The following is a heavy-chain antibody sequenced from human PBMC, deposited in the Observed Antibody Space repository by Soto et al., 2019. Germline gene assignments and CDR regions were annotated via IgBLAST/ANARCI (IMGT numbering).Heavy chain of an antibody. CDR3: ARPEDIAVAGIYFDY. V-gene: IGHV3-23*01. J-gene: IGHJ4*02. Sequence: WRPLRLSYAASGFTFSSYAMSCVRQAPGKGLEWVSAISGSGGSTYYADSVKGRFTISRDNSKNTLYLQMNSLRAEDTAVYYCARPEDIAVAGIYFDYWGQGTLVT. CDR1: GFTFSSYA. CDR2: ISGSGGST. D-gene: IGHD6-19*01.